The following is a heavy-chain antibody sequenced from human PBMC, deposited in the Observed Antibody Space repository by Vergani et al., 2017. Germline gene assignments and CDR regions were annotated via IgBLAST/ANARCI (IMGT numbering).Heavy chain of an antibody. V-gene: IGHV4-39*01. D-gene: IGHD2/OR15-2a*01. Sequence: QLQLQESGPGLVKPSETLSLTCTVSGGSISSSSYYWGWIRQPPGKGLEWIGSIYYSGSTYYNPSLKSPVTISVDTSKNQFSLKLSSVTAADTAVYYCLLTMPYGKNDPDYWGQGTLVTVSS. CDR2: IYYSGST. CDR3: LLTMPYGKNDPDY. CDR1: GGSISSSSYY. J-gene: IGHJ4*02.